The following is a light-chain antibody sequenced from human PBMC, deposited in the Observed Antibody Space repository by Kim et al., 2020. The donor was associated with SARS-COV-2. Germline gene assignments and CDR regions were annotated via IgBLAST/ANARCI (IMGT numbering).Light chain of an antibody. CDR2: SNK. Sequence: PRVTIPCSGSSPNIGSNTVSWYQQLPGTAPKLLIYSNKQRPSGVPDRLTGSKSGTSASLAISGLQSEDEADYYCAAWDDSLNVVVFGGGTQLTVL. J-gene: IGLJ2*01. CDR1: SPNIGSNT. CDR3: AAWDDSLNVVV. V-gene: IGLV1-44*01.